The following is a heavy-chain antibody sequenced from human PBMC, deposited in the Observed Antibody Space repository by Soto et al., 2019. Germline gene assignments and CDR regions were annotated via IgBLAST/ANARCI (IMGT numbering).Heavy chain of an antibody. J-gene: IGHJ4*02. CDR1: GFTFSNAW. V-gene: IGHV3-15*01. Sequence: XASLRLSCAASGFTFSNAWMSWVRQAAGKGMEWVGRIKSKTDGGTTDYAACVKGRFTISRADSKNTLYLQMNNIKTEDTGVYYCTTELYDFWSGYYPIFDYWGQGTLVTVSS. D-gene: IGHD3-3*01. CDR3: TTELYDFWSGYYPIFDY. CDR2: IKSKTDGGTT.